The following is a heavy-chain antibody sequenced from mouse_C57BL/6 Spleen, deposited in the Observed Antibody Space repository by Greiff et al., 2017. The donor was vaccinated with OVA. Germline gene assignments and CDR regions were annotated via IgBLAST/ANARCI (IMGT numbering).Heavy chain of an antibody. CDR2: IDPSDSYT. D-gene: IGHD1-1*01. V-gene: IGHV1-50*01. Sequence: QVQLQQPGAELVKPGASVKLSCKASGYTFTSYWMQWVKQRPGQGLEWIGEIDPSDSYTNYNQKFKGKATLTVDTSSSTAYMQLSSLTSEDSAVYYCAIYYGRGRVYAMDYWGQGTSVTVSS. CDR1: GYTFTSYW. CDR3: AIYYGRGRVYAMDY. J-gene: IGHJ4*01.